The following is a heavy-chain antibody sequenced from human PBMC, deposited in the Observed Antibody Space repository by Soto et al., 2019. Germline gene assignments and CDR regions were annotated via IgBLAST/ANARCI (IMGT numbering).Heavy chain of an antibody. CDR3: SRGILV. Sequence: QVQLQESGPGLVKPSQTLSLTCTVSGGSINSGGYCWSWIRQHPGKGLDWIGCISYGGSTSYNPSLNRRFTISVDTSKNQFSLKLTSVTAADTAVYYCSRGILVWGQGALITVSS. CDR2: ISYGGST. D-gene: IGHD5-18*01. V-gene: IGHV4-31*03. CDR1: GGSINSGGYC. J-gene: IGHJ4*02.